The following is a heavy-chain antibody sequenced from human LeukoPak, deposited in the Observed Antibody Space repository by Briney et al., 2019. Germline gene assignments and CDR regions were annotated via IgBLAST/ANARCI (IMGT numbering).Heavy chain of an antibody. V-gene: IGHV1-2*02. CDR3: ARGVGATQSRY. Sequence: ASVKVSCKASGYSFTGYYLHWVRQAPGQGLEWMGWIDPNSGGTNYAQKFQGRVTMTRDTSISTAYMELSGLRSDDTAVYYCARGVGATQSRYWGRGTLVTVSS. CDR2: IDPNSGGT. D-gene: IGHD1-26*01. CDR1: GYSFTGYY. J-gene: IGHJ4*02.